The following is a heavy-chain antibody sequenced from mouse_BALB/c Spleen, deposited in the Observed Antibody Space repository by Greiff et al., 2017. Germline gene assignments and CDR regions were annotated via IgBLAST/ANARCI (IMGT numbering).Heavy chain of an antibody. D-gene: IGHD1-1*01. CDR2: INPSSGYT. CDR1: GYTFTSYT. J-gene: IGHJ4*01. CDR3: ARYGSSLYAMDY. Sequence: QVQLQQSGAELARPGASVKMSCKASGYTFTSYTMHWVKQRPGQGLEWIGYINPSSGYTNYNQKFKDKATLTADKSSSTAYMQLSSLTSEDSAVYYCARYGSSLYAMDYWGQGTSVTVSS. V-gene: IGHV1-4*01.